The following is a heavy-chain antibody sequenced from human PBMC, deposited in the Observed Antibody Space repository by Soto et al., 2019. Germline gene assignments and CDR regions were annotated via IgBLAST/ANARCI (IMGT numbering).Heavy chain of an antibody. V-gene: IGHV3-73*01. CDR1: GFTFSGSA. Sequence: GGSLRLSCAASGFTFSGSAMHWVRQASGKGLEWVGRIRSKANSYATAYAASVKGRFTISRDDSKNTAYLQMNSLKTEDTAVYYCTSQPGYCSGGSCPDYWGQGTLVTVSS. J-gene: IGHJ4*02. D-gene: IGHD2-15*01. CDR2: IRSKANSYAT. CDR3: TSQPGYCSGGSCPDY.